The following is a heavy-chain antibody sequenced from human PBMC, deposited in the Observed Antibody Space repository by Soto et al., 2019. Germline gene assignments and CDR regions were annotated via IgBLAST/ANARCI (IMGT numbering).Heavy chain of an antibody. D-gene: IGHD2-2*01. V-gene: IGHV1-8*01. CDR3: VRGGFLSHDHVIIAPATLGFDP. Sequence: QVQLMQSGAEVKKPGASVKVSCKASGYTFTTYDINWVRQAPGQGLEWMGWMNPNRTNTGYAEKCQGRVTITRDTSISTAYMELSSLRYDDTAVYYCVRGGFLSHDHVIIAPATLGFDPWGQGTLVTVSS. CDR1: GYTFTTYD. J-gene: IGHJ5*02. CDR2: MNPNRTNT.